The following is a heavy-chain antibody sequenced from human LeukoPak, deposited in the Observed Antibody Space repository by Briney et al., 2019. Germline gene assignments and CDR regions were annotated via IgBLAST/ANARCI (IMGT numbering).Heavy chain of an antibody. J-gene: IGHJ4*02. CDR2: VGRDGSEK. D-gene: IGHD1-26*01. CDR3: AKVGTWELQRVFEN. Sequence: GGSLRLSCAASGFTFSDYWMAWVRQVPGKGLEWVANVGRDGSEKNYVDSVEGRFTISRDNAKKSLDLEMNSLRVEDTALYYCAKVGTWELQRVFENWGQGTLVTVSS. CDR1: GFTFSDYW. V-gene: IGHV3-7*01.